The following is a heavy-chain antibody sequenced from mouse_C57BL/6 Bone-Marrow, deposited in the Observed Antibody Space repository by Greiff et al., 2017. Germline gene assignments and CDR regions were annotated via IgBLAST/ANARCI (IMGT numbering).Heavy chain of an antibody. V-gene: IGHV1-19*01. J-gene: IGHJ4*01. CDR1: GYTFTDYY. D-gene: IGHD2-4*01. CDR2: INPYNGGT. CDR3: ARRGFYYDYDWGYYYAMDY. Sequence: EVKLVESGPVLVKPGASVKMSCKASGYTFTDYYMNWVKQSHGKSLEWIGVINPYNGGTSYNQKFKGKATLTVDKSSSTAYMELNSLTSEDSAVYYCARRGFYYDYDWGYYYAMDYWGQGTSVTVSS.